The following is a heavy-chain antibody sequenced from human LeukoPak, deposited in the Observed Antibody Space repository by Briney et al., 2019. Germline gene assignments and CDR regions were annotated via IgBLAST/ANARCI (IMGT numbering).Heavy chain of an antibody. V-gene: IGHV3-73*01. Sequence: GGSLRLSCAASGFTFSGSAMHWVRQASGKGLEWVGRIRSKANSYATAYAASVKGRFTISRDNSKNTLYLQMNSLRAEDTAVYYCAKVQPAMVTIGFDYWGQGTLVTVSS. J-gene: IGHJ4*02. CDR1: GFTFSGSA. CDR2: IRSKANSYAT. CDR3: AKVQPAMVTIGFDY. D-gene: IGHD5-18*01.